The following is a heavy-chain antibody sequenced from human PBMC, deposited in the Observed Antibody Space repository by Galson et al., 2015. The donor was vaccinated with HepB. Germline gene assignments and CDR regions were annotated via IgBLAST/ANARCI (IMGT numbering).Heavy chain of an antibody. V-gene: IGHV3-72*01. Sequence: SLRLSCAASGFTFSDHYMDWVRQAPGKGLEWVGRIRAKASSYTTEYAASVKVSFTVSRDDSQNSLFLQMNSLKTEDTAYYCWAKTRGPGLLRALIDYWGQGTLVTVSS. CDR3: AKTRGPGLLRALIDY. J-gene: IGHJ4*02. CDR2: IRAKASSYTT. CDR1: GFTFSDHY. D-gene: IGHD3-22*01.